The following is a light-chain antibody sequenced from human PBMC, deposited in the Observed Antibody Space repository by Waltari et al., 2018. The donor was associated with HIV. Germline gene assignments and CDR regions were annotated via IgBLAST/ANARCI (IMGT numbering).Light chain of an antibody. Sequence: VTISCTGSSSNIGAGYDVHWYQQLPGTAPKLFIYANNNRPSGIPDRFSGSKSGTSASLAITGLRAEDEGDYYCQSYDTSLGGSVFGGGTKLTVL. V-gene: IGLV1-40*01. CDR3: QSYDTSLGGSV. J-gene: IGLJ3*02. CDR1: SSNIGAGYD. CDR2: ANN.